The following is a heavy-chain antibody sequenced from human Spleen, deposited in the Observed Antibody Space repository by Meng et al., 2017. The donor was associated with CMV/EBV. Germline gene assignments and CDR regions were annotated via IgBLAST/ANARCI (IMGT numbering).Heavy chain of an antibody. CDR1: GFTFSRYW. Sequence: GESLKISCAASGFTFSRYWMVWVRQAPGKGLVWVSRIKSDGSSIIYADSVKGRFTISRDNAKNTLYLQMKSLRAEDTAVYYCASRYGMDVWGQGTAVTVSS. V-gene: IGHV3-74*01. J-gene: IGHJ6*02. CDR3: ASRYGMDV. CDR2: IKSDGSSI.